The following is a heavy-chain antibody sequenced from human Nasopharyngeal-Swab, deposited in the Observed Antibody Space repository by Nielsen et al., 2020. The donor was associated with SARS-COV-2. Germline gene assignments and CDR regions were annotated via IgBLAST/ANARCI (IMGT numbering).Heavy chain of an antibody. D-gene: IGHD2-15*01. CDR2: INPGGGSA. V-gene: IGHV1-46*01. Sequence: ASVKVSCKASGCIFTRYYIHWVRQAPGQGLEWMGIINPGGGSARYSQNFQGRVTMTRDTSTSTVYMELSSLRSEDTAVYYCARGGDPREVVAATDCFDPWGQGTLVTVSP. J-gene: IGHJ5*02. CDR3: ARGGDPREVVAATDCFDP. CDR1: GCIFTRYY.